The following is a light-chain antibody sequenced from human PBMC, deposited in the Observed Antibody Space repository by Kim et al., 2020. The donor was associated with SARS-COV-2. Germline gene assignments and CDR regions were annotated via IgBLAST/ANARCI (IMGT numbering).Light chain of an antibody. Sequence: SASVGDRLTIPCQASQDIADYLNWYHQKPGKAPNLLIYHASNLESGVPSRFSGSRSGTHFTFTINSLQAEDIGTYYCQQYDSLPYTFGQGTKLEIK. CDR1: QDIADY. J-gene: IGKJ2*01. CDR2: HAS. V-gene: IGKV1-33*01. CDR3: QQYDSLPYT.